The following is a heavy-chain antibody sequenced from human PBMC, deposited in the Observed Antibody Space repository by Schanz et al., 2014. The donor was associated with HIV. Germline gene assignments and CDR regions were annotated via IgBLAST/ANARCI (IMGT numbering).Heavy chain of an antibody. Sequence: EVQLVESGGGLVQPGGSLRLSCAASGFTFSNAWMSWVRQAPGKGLEWVSYISSSSTTIYYADSVKGRFTISRDNAKNSLYLQMNSLRDEDTAVYYCARVPRWLQPHFDYGGQGTLVTVSS. CDR1: GFTFSNAW. V-gene: IGHV3-48*02. CDR3: ARVPRWLQPHFDY. CDR2: ISSSSTTI. J-gene: IGHJ4*02. D-gene: IGHD5-12*01.